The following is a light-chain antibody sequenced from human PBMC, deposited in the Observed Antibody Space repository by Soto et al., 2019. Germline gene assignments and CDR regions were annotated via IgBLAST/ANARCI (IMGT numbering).Light chain of an antibody. J-gene: IGLJ1*01. CDR3: NSYSGSSNFVV. CDR2: EVN. Sequence: SPPPSACGSPWQVVTIFSNGNNNEVGAYDYVSWYQQHPGKAPELIIYEVNQRPSGVPDRLSGSKSGNTASLTVSGLQAEDEADYYCNSYSGSSNFVVFGTGTKVTVL. CDR1: NNEVGAYDY. V-gene: IGLV2-8*01.